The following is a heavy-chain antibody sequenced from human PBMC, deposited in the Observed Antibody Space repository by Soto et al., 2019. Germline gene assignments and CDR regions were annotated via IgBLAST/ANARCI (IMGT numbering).Heavy chain of an antibody. V-gene: IGHV3-48*01. CDR1: GFTFSSYS. Sequence: GGSLRLSCAASGFTFSSYSMNWVRQAPGKGLEWVSYISSSSSTIYYADSVKGRFTISRDNAKNSLYLQMNSLRAEDTAVYYCARDLGVNKMVRGVQTYYYYYYMDVWGKGTTVTVSS. CDR2: ISSSSSTI. J-gene: IGHJ6*03. D-gene: IGHD3-10*01. CDR3: ARDLGVNKMVRGVQTYYYYYYMDV.